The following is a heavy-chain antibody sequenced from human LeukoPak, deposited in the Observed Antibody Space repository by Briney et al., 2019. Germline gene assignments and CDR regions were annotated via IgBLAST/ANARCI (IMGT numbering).Heavy chain of an antibody. Sequence: SGGSLRLSCAASGFTFSSYAMSWVRQAPGKGLEWVSAISGSGGSTYYADSVKGRFTISRDNSKNTLYLQMNSLRAEDTAVYYCAKDFFYGYFAFGDVNAFDIWGQGTMVTVSS. D-gene: IGHD5-18*01. CDR3: AKDFFYGYFAFGDVNAFDI. V-gene: IGHV3-23*01. J-gene: IGHJ3*02. CDR1: GFTFSSYA. CDR2: ISGSGGST.